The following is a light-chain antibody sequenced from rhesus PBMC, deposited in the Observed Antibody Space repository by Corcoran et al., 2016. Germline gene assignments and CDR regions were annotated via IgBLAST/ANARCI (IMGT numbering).Light chain of an antibody. V-gene: IGKV1-94*01. CDR2: AAS. CDR3: LQDDTTPWT. J-gene: IGKJ1*01. Sequence: DIQMTQSPSSLSASVGDRVTVTCRASQGINKELSWYQQKPGKAPTLLIYAASLLQAGVSSLFSGSGSGTDFTLTISSLQPEDVATYYCLQDDTTPWTFGQGTKVEIK. CDR1: QGINKE.